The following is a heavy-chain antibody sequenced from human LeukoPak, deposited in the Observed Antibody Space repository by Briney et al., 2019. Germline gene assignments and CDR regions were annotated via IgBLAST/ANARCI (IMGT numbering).Heavy chain of an antibody. CDR1: GGSISSYY. V-gene: IGHV4-59*12. D-gene: IGHD2-2*01. Sequence: SETLSLTCTVSGGSISSYYWSWIRQPPGKGLEWIGYIYYSGSTNYNPSLKSRVTISVDTSKNQFSLKLNSVTAADTAVYYCARDYCTSTTCPNWFDPWGQGTLVTVSS. CDR3: ARDYCTSTTCPNWFDP. J-gene: IGHJ5*02. CDR2: IYYSGST.